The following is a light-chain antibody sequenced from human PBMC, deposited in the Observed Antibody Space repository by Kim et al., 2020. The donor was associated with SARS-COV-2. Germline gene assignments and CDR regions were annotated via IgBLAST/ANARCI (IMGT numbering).Light chain of an antibody. V-gene: IGKV3-20*01. CDR3: QKYSSTLT. CDR1: QSVSSSH. Sequence: EIVLTQSPGTLSLSPGERATLSCRASQSVSSSHLAWYQQKPGQAPRLLIYGASTRATGIPDRFSGSGSGTDFTLTISRLEPEDFAVFYCQKYSSTLTFGQGTKVDIK. J-gene: IGKJ1*01. CDR2: GAS.